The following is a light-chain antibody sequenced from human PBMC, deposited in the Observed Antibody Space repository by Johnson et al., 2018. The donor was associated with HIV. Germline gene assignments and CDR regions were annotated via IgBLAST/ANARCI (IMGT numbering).Light chain of an antibody. V-gene: IGLV1-51*01. CDR2: DNN. CDR1: SSNIGNNY. J-gene: IGLJ1*01. Sequence: QSVLTQPPSVSAAPGQKVTISCSGSSSNIGNNYVSWYQQLPGTAPKLLIYDNNKRPSGIPDRFSGSKSGTSATLGITGLQTGDEADYYGGIWDSSLVGVFGTGTQVTVL. CDR3: GIWDSSLVGV.